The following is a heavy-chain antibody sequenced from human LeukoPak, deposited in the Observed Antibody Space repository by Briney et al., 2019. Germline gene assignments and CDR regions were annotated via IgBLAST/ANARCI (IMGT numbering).Heavy chain of an antibody. CDR1: GGSISSYY. V-gene: IGHV4-59*01. D-gene: IGHD3-3*01. J-gene: IGHJ5*02. CDR3: ARAGYDFWCGYGNMNCFDP. Sequence: SGTLSLTCTVSGGSISSYYWSWIRQPPGKGLEWIGYIYYSGSTNYNPSLKSRVAISVDTSKNQFSLKLSSVTAADTAVYYCARAGYDFWCGYGNMNCFDPRGQGTLVTVSS. CDR2: IYYSGST.